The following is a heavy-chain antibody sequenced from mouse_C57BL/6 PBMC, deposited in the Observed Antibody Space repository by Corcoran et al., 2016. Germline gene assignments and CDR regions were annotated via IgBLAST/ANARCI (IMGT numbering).Heavy chain of an antibody. CDR2: INTYSGVP. CDR3: AREGITTVVELY. Sequence: QIQLVQSGPELKKPGETVKISCKASGYTFTTYGMSWVKQAPGKGLKWMGWINTYSGVPTYADDFKGRFAFSLETSASTAYLQINNLKNEDTARYFCAREGITTVVELYWGQGTTLTVSS. D-gene: IGHD1-1*01. J-gene: IGHJ2*01. CDR1: GYTFTTYG. V-gene: IGHV9-3*01.